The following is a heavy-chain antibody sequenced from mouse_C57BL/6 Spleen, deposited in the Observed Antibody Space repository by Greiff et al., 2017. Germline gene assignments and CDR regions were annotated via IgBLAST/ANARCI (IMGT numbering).Heavy chain of an antibody. CDR2: IYPGDGDT. CDR3: AREDYSNVYAMDY. D-gene: IGHD2-5*01. CDR1: GYAFSRYW. Sequence: QVQLQQSGAELVKPGASVKISCKASGYAFSRYWMNWVKQRPGKGLAWIGQIYPGDGDTNYNGQFKGKATLTADKSSSTAYMQLSSLTSEDSAVYFCAREDYSNVYAMDYWGQGTSGTVSS. V-gene: IGHV1-80*01. J-gene: IGHJ4*01.